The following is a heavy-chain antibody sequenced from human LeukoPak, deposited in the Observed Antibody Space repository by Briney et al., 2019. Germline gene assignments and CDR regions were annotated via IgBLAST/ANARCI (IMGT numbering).Heavy chain of an antibody. CDR2: ISGSGGST. D-gene: IGHD3-16*01. CDR1: GFTFSSYA. CDR3: ARGDYWGIDY. V-gene: IGHV3-23*01. Sequence: GGSLRLSCAASGFTFSSYAMSWVRQAPGKGLEWVSAISGSGGSTYYADSVKGRFTIPRDNSKNTLYLQMNSLRAEDTAVYYCARGDYWGIDYWGQGTLVTVSS. J-gene: IGHJ4*02.